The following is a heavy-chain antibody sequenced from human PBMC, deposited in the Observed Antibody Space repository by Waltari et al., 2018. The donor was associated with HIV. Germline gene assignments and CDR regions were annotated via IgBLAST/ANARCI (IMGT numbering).Heavy chain of an antibody. CDR3: ATLGYGGNTLFDH. CDR2: IDPEDDET. CDR1: GYTFTDYY. D-gene: IGHD4-17*01. V-gene: IGHV1-69-2*01. J-gene: IGHJ4*02. Sequence: EVQLVQSGAEVKEPGATVKVSCKVSGYTFTDYYIHWVQQAPGKGLEWMGFIDPEDDETIYAEKFQGRVTIAADTSTDTASMELTSLTSEDTAFYYCATLGYGGNTLFDHWGQGTLVTVSS.